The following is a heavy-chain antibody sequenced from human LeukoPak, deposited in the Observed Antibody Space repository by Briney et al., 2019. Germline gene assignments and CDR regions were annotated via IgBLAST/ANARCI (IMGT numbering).Heavy chain of an antibody. CDR1: GFTFSSYE. J-gene: IGHJ6*03. CDR3: ARDFSDVKGGDSGDYYYYYYMDV. V-gene: IGHV3-48*03. Sequence: PGGSLRLSCAASGFTFSSYEMNWVRQAPGKGLEWVSYISSSGSTIYYADSVKGRFTISRDNAKNSLYLQMNSLRAEDTAVYYCARDFSDVKGGDSGDYYYYYYMDVWGKGTTVTISS. CDR2: ISSSGSTI. D-gene: IGHD3-22*01.